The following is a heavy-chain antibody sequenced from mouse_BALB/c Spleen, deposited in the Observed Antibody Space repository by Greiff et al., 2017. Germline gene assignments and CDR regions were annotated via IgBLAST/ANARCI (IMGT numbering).Heavy chain of an antibody. CDR3: ARGGLGRAFAY. CDR1: GYAFTNYW. CDR2: IYPGSGNT. Sequence: QVQLQQSGAELVRPGTSVKISCKASGYAFTNYWLGWVKQRPGHGLEWIGDIYPGSGNTYYNEKFKGKATLTADKSSSTAYMQLSSLTSEDSAVYFCARGGLGRAFAYWGQGTLVTVSA. D-gene: IGHD4-1*01. V-gene: IGHV1-63*01. J-gene: IGHJ3*01.